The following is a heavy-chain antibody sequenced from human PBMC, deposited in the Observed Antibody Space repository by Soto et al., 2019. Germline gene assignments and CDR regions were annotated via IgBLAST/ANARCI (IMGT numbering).Heavy chain of an antibody. CDR2: ISVYDGNT. J-gene: IGHJ1*01. CDR3: ARDSPLDQ. V-gene: IGHV1-18*04. Sequence: QVQLVQSGAELKKPGASVKVSCKTSGYTFASYGIRWGRQGPGQGLEWMGWISVYDGNTRYAQKVQDRVTITADRSTSTAYMELRSLRPDDTAVYYCARDSPLDQWGQGTLVTVSS. CDR1: GYTFASYG.